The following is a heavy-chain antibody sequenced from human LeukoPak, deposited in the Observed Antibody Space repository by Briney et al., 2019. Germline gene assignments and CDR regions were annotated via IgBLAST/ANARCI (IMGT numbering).Heavy chain of an antibody. V-gene: IGHV1-69*13. Sequence: ASVKVSCKASGGTFSSYAISWVRQAPGQGLEWMGGIIPIFGTANYAQKFQGRVTITADESTSTAYMELSSLRSEDTAVYYCASEAAGLTRQHWGQGTLVTVSS. CDR1: GGTFSSYA. CDR3: ASEAAGLTRQH. D-gene: IGHD6-13*01. J-gene: IGHJ1*01. CDR2: IIPIFGTA.